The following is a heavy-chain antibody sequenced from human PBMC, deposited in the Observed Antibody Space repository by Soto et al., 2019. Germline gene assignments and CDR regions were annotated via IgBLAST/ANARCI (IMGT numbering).Heavy chain of an antibody. V-gene: IGHV5-51*01. J-gene: IGHJ6*02. CDR2: IYPGDSDT. Sequence: GESLKISCKGSGYSFTSYWIGWVRQMPGKGLELMGIIYPGDSDTRYSPSFQGQVTISADKSISTAYLQWSSLKASDTAMYYCARSGRGKKQQPPKYYFGMDAWGQATTVTVS. D-gene: IGHD6-13*01. CDR3: ARSGRGKKQQPPKYYFGMDA. CDR1: GYSFTSYW.